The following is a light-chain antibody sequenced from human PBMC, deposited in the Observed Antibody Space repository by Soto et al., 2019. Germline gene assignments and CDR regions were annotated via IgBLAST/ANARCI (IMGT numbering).Light chain of an antibody. CDR1: QSISTY. Sequence: IQRPQSPSSLSASVGDRVTITCRARQSISTYLHGYQQNPGKAPRLLICAASSLQSGVPSGFSGGGSGTAFTLTISSLRPEDFATYYCQRSDSSPPPSGQGTK. J-gene: IGKJ1*01. CDR2: AAS. V-gene: IGKV1-39*01. CDR3: QRSDSSPPP.